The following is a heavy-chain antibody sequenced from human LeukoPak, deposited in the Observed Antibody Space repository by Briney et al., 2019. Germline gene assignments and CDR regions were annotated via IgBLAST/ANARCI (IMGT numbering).Heavy chain of an antibody. CDR3: ARGGPGQQLVLVY. J-gene: IGHJ4*02. V-gene: IGHV4-34*01. CDR2: VNHSGST. CDR1: GESFSGYY. Sequence: SETLSLTCAVYGESFSGYYWSWIRQPPGKGLEWIGEVNHSGSTNYNPSLKSRVTISVDTSKNQFSLKLSSVTAADTAVYYCARGGPGQQLVLVYWGQGTLVTVSP. D-gene: IGHD6-13*01.